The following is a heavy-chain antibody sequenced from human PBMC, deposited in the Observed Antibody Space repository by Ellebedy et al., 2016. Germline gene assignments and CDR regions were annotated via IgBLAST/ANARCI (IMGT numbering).Heavy chain of an antibody. CDR2: ISTSSNMK. D-gene: IGHD1-1*01. Sequence: GGSLRLSCAASGFTFSAYRMNWVRQAPGKGLEWVAYISTSSNMKYYADSVKGRFTISRDNAENSLYLQMHSLRAEDMAVYYCARDIEHWPDVDYWGQGTLVTVSS. J-gene: IGHJ4*02. CDR1: GFTFSAYR. CDR3: ARDIEHWPDVDY. V-gene: IGHV3-48*04.